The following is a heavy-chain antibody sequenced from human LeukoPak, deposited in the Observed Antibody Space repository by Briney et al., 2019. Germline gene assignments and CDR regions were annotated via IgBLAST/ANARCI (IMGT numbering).Heavy chain of an antibody. CDR3: ARRIQLWLGGYYFDY. Sequence: ASVKVSCKASGYTFTSYYMHWVRQAPGQGLEWMGIINPSGCSTSYAQKFQGRVTMTRDTSTSTVYMELSSLRSEDTAVYYCARRIQLWLGGYYFDYWGQGTLVTVSS. CDR2: INPSGCST. V-gene: IGHV1-46*01. J-gene: IGHJ4*02. CDR1: GYTFTSYY. D-gene: IGHD5-18*01.